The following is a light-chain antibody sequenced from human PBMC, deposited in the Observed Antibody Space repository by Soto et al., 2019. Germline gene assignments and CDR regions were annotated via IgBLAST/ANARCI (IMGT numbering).Light chain of an antibody. Sequence: EIVLTQSPGTLSLSPGERATLSCRASQSISSSYLAWYQQKPGQAPRLLIYGASSRATGIPDRFSGSGSGTDFTLTITSLQPEDFVSYYCQQIDSTPITFGQGTRLEIK. CDR2: GAS. CDR1: QSISSSY. V-gene: IGKV3-20*01. CDR3: QQIDSTPIT. J-gene: IGKJ5*01.